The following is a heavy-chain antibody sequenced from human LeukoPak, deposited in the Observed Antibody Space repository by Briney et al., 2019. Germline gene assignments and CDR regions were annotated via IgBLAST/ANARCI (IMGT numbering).Heavy chain of an antibody. J-gene: IGHJ6*02. CDR1: GYTFTGYY. V-gene: IGHV1-8*02. Sequence: ASVKVSCKASGYTFTGYYMHWVRQAPGQGPEWMGWINPNSGNIGYAQKFQGRVTMTRNTSISTAYMELSSLRSEDTAVYYCARGPLGGAGYYYYGMDVWGQGTTVTVSS. CDR2: INPNSGNI. CDR3: ARGPLGGAGYYYYGMDV.